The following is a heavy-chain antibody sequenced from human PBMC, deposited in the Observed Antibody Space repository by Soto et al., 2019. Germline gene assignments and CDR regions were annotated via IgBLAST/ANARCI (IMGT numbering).Heavy chain of an antibody. J-gene: IGHJ4*02. Sequence: EVQLLESGGGLVQPGGSLRLSCAASGFTFSSYAMSWVRQAPGKGLEWVSAISGSGGSTYYADSVKGRFTISRDNSKNTLYLQMNSLRAEDTAVYYCAKAPFSSRFLEWLSNNYYFDYWGQGTLVTVSS. V-gene: IGHV3-23*01. CDR2: ISGSGGST. CDR1: GFTFSSYA. D-gene: IGHD3-3*01. CDR3: AKAPFSSRFLEWLSNNYYFDY.